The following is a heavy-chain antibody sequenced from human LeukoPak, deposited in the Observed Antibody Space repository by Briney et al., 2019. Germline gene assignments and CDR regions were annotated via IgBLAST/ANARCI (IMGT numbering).Heavy chain of an antibody. V-gene: IGHV4-59*01. CDR2: IYYSETA. Sequence: SETLSLTCTVSGDSLRSYYWSWIRQPPGKGLEWIGYIYYSETANYNPSLKSRVTISVDTSKNQFSLKLTSVTAADTAVYYCARVYYSSSYDYWYFDLWGRGTLVTVSS. D-gene: IGHD6-13*01. CDR3: ARVYYSSSYDYWYFDL. J-gene: IGHJ2*01. CDR1: GDSLRSYY.